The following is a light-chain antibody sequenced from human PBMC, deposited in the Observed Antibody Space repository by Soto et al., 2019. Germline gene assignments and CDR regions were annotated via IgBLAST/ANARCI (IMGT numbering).Light chain of an antibody. CDR1: QSVSSSY. CDR3: QQYGTSPL. Sequence: EIVLTQSPGTLSLSPGERATLSCRASQSVSSSYLSWYQQRPGQAPRLLIYGASSRATGIPDRFSGSGSGTDFTLTISRLEPEDFAVYYCQQYGTSPLFGPGTKVDMK. CDR2: GAS. V-gene: IGKV3-20*01. J-gene: IGKJ3*01.